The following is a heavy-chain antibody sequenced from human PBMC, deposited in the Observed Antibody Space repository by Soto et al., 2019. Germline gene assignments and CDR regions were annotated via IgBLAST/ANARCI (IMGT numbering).Heavy chain of an antibody. Sequence: PSETLSLTCTVSGGSISSGGYYWSWIRQHPGKGLEWIGYIYYSGSTYYNPSLKSRVTISVDTSKNQFSLKLNSVTAADTAVYYCARDDRYGSGSYRGMDVWGQGTTVTVSS. CDR1: GGSISSGGYY. J-gene: IGHJ6*02. CDR3: ARDDRYGSGSYRGMDV. CDR2: IYYSGST. D-gene: IGHD3-10*01. V-gene: IGHV4-31*03.